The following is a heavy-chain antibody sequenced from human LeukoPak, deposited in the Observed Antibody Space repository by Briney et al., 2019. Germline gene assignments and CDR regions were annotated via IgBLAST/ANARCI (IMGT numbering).Heavy chain of an antibody. CDR1: GFTVSSNY. J-gene: IGHJ4*02. CDR2: IHKSATT. Sequence: QPGGSLRLSCAASGFTVSSNYMTWVRLAPGKGLEWVSVIHKSATTYYADTVKGRFTISRDNSKNMLYLQMNSLRAEDTAVYYRARGSSSPDYWGQGTLVTVSS. D-gene: IGHD6-6*01. V-gene: IGHV3-53*01. CDR3: ARGSSSPDY.